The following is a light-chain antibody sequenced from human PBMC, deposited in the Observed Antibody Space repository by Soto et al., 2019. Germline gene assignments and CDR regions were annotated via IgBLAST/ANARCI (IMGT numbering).Light chain of an antibody. CDR1: SSDFGGYNY. CDR3: CSYAGTFYV. J-gene: IGLJ1*01. Sequence: QSALTQPRSVSGSPGQSVTISCTGTSSDFGGYNYVSWYQHHPGKAHKLMIYDVSERPSGVPDRFSGSKSSNTASLTISGLQAEDEADYYCCSYAGTFYVFGTGNKVTVL. V-gene: IGLV2-11*01. CDR2: DVS.